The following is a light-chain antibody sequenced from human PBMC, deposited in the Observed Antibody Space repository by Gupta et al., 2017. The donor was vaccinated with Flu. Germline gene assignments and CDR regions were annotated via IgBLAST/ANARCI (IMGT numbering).Light chain of an antibody. CDR3: MQGTHWPRT. Sequence: DVVMTRSPLSLPVTLGQPASISCRSSQSLVYSDGHTYLNWFQQRPGQSPRRLIYKVSNRDSGVPDRFSGSGSGTDFTLKISRVEAEDVGVYYCMQGTHWPRTFGPGTKVDI. V-gene: IGKV2-30*01. CDR2: KVS. CDR1: QSLVYSDGHTY. J-gene: IGKJ3*01.